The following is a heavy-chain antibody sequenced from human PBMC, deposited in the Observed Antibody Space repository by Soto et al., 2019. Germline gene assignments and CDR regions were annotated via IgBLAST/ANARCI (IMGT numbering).Heavy chain of an antibody. CDR2: IYRSDSGI. CDR1: GYRFTNYW. Sequence: GESLKISCKGSGYRFTNYWIAWVRQRPGKGLEWMGIIYRSDSGIRYSPSFQGQVTISADKSINTAYLQWSSLRASDTAIYYCARTNGAGSYYNHWGQGTLVTVSS. D-gene: IGHD3-10*01. J-gene: IGHJ5*02. V-gene: IGHV5-51*01. CDR3: ARTNGAGSYYNH.